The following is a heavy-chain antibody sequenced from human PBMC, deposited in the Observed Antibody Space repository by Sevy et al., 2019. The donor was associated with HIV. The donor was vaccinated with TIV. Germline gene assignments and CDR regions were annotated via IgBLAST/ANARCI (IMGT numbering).Heavy chain of an antibody. CDR1: GFTFSSYA. J-gene: IGHJ4*02. D-gene: IGHD2-21*02. Sequence: GGSLRLSCAASGFTFSSYALLWVRQAPGKGLEWVSLISYDGSKKYYSDSVKGRFAMSRDESKTTLFLQMNSLGSEDTAIYYCARVGVSYCTDDCYHRFDYWGRGTLVTVSS. CDR3: ARVGVSYCTDDCYHRFDY. V-gene: IGHV3-30*09. CDR2: ISYDGSKK.